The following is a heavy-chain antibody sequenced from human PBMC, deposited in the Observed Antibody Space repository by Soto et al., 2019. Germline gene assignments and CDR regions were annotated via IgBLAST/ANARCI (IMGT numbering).Heavy chain of an antibody. Sequence: PSETLSLTCTISGGSFNNDYLTWIRQSPGKGLEWIGYIFHSGITDYNPSVKSRVTISIDKSKNLFSLKLTSVTAADTAVYYCARDRYFYDSAGYYRTLDSWGQGILVTVSS. V-gene: IGHV4-59*01. CDR1: GGSFNNDY. CDR2: IFHSGIT. J-gene: IGHJ5*01. CDR3: ARDRYFYDSAGYYRTLDS. D-gene: IGHD3-22*01.